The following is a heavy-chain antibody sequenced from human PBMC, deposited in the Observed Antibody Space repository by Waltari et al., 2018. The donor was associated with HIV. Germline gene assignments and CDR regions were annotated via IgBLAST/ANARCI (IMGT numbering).Heavy chain of an antibody. V-gene: IGHV3-23*04. CDR3: AEGSIMITFGGVIPGDY. CDR1: GFTFSSYL. J-gene: IGHJ4*02. D-gene: IGHD3-16*02. CDR2: ISGSGGST. Sequence: EVQLVESGGGLVQPGGSLRLSCAASGFTFSSYLMSWGRQAPGRGLEWVSAISGSGGSTYYADSVKGRFTISRDNSKNTLYLQMNSLRAEDTAVYYCAEGSIMITFGGVIPGDYRGQGTLVTVSS.